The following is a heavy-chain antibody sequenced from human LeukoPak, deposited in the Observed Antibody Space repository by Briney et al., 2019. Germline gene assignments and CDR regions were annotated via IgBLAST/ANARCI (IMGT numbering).Heavy chain of an antibody. V-gene: IGHV4-59*08. CDR1: GDSINSFY. J-gene: IGHJ6*02. CDR3: ARVSMAGRYYYYGMDV. D-gene: IGHD2-8*01. CDR2: VFHTGDT. Sequence: SETLSLTCAVSGDSINSFYWSWIRQPPGKGLEWIGYVFHTGDTNSNPSLKSRVTVSLDTSTSQVSLRLTSVTAADTAVYYCARVSMAGRYYYYGMDVWGQGTTVTVSS.